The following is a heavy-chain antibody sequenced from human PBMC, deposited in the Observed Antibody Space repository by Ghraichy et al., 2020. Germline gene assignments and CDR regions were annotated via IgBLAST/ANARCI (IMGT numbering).Heavy chain of an antibody. Sequence: SETLSLTCAVYGGSFSGYYWTWIRQPPGKGLEWIGEINHSGSTNYNPSLRSRVTISVDTSKNQFSLKLSSVTAADTAVYYCARSYSSGWAGWFDPWGQGTLVTVSS. J-gene: IGHJ5*02. CDR1: GGSFSGYY. CDR3: ARSYSSGWAGWFDP. CDR2: INHSGST. D-gene: IGHD6-19*01. V-gene: IGHV4-34*01.